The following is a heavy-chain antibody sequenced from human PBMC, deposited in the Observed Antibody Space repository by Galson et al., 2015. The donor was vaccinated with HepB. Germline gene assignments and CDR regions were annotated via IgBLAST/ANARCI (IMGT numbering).Heavy chain of an antibody. Sequence: QVQLQESGPGLVKPSETLSLTCTVSGGSISSYYWSWIRQPPGKGLEWIGYIYYSGSTNYNPSLKSRVTISVDTSKNQFSLKLSSVTAADTAVYYCARDPGAKKGYSSSWYSPGAFDIWGQGTMVTVSS. CDR3: ARDPGAKKGYSSSWYSPGAFDI. CDR2: IYYSGST. J-gene: IGHJ3*02. CDR1: GGSISSYY. V-gene: IGHV4-59*01. D-gene: IGHD6-13*01.